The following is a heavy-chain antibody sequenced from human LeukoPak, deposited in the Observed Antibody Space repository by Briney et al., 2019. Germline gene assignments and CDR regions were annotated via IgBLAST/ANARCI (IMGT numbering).Heavy chain of an antibody. J-gene: IGHJ2*01. CDR2: ISGDGRYT. D-gene: IGHD3-22*01. CDR3: ASEGSSGLGFFDV. Sequence: PGGSLRLSCAASGPTFRDYYVHWVRQAPGGGLCGVARISGDGRYTKTAASLEGRFFISRDNANNTLYLQMVSLRADDTAVYFCASEGSSGLGFFDVWGRGTLVTVSS. CDR1: GPTFRDYY. V-gene: IGHV3-74*01.